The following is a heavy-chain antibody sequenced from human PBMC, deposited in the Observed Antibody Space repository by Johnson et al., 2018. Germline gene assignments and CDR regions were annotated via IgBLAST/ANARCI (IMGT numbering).Heavy chain of an antibody. Sequence: QVQLQESGPGLVKPSQTLSLTCTVSGGSISSGSYYWSWIRQPAGKGLEWIGRFYTSGSTNYNPSLKSRVTIAVDPSKNQFSRKLNSVTPADAAVYYWARADRGTYKVMRAFDIWGQGTRVTVSS. J-gene: IGHJ3*02. V-gene: IGHV4-61*02. D-gene: IGHD3-16*01. CDR1: GGSISSGSYY. CDR2: FYTSGST. CDR3: ARADRGTYKVMRAFDI.